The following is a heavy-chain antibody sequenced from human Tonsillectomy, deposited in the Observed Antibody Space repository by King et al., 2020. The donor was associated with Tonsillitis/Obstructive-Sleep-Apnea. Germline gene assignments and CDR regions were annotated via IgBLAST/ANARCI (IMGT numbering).Heavy chain of an antibody. V-gene: IGHV3-23*04. D-gene: IGHD5/OR15-5a*01. CDR1: GFTFSSYA. Sequence: VQLVESGGGLVQPGGSLRLSCAASGFTFSSYAMSWVRQAPGKGLEWVSVISDSGSSTYYADSVKGRXTIXRDNSKNTLXLQMNSLRAEDTAVYYCAKDXXSGSPVYLIVWGQGXTVTXSS. CDR2: ISDSGSST. CDR3: AKDXXSGSPVYLIV. J-gene: IGHJ6*02.